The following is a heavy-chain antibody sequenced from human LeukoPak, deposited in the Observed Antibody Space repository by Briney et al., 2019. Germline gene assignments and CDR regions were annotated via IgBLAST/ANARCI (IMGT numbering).Heavy chain of an antibody. J-gene: IGHJ4*02. V-gene: IGHV4-59*08. CDR2: IYYTGST. Sequence: SETLSLTCTVSGGSISSNYWSWIRQPPGKGLERIGYIYYTGSTNYNPSLESRVTISVDTSNNQFSLKLSSVTAADTAVYYCARQSYSSSWGSYYFDYWGQGTLVTVSS. CDR3: ARQSYSSSWGSYYFDY. D-gene: IGHD6-13*01. CDR1: GGSISSNY.